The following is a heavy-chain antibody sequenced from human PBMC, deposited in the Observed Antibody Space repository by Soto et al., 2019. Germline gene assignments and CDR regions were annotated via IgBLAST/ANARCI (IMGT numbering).Heavy chain of an antibody. Sequence: QVQLVESGGGVVQPGRSLRLSCAASGFTFSSYGMHWVRQAPGKGLEWVAVIWYDGSNKYYADSVKGRFTISRDNSKNPLYLQMNSLRAEDTAVYYCARDFSSWYGMVYWGQGTMVTVSS. CDR1: GFTFSSYG. J-gene: IGHJ4*02. D-gene: IGHD6-13*01. CDR3: ARDFSSWYGMVY. V-gene: IGHV3-33*01. CDR2: IWYDGSNK.